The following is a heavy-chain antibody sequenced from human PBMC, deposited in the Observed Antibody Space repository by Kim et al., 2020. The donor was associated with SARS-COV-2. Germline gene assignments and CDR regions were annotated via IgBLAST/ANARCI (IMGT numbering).Heavy chain of an antibody. Sequence: ASVKVSCKASGYTFTAYYMHWVRQAPGQGLECMGRINPNSGGTNYAQRFHGRVTMTRDTSISTAYMELSSLRSDDIAVYYCAREGYRNSSPLGGFDYWGQGTLVTVSS. CDR3: AREGYRNSSPLGGFDY. CDR1: GYTFTAYY. CDR2: INPNSGGT. V-gene: IGHV1-2*06. D-gene: IGHD2-15*01. J-gene: IGHJ4*02.